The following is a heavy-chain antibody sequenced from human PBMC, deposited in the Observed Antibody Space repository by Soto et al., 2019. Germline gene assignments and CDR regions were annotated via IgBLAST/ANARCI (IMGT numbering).Heavy chain of an antibody. CDR2: IIPLSTTP. D-gene: IGHD3-10*02. CDR1: GGTFRNYV. CDR3: ARSLDPMLVLPLGY. Sequence: QLVQSGAEVKKPGSSVSVSCKASGGTFRNYVITWVRQAPGQGLEWMGTIIPLSTTPNYAKTFRGRITLTADESTSTAYMELDSLRSEDTAVYYCARSLDPMLVLPLGYWGHGTLVIVSS. J-gene: IGHJ4*01. V-gene: IGHV1-69*18.